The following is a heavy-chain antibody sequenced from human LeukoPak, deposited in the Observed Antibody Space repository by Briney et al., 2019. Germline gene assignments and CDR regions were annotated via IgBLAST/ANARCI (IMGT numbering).Heavy chain of an antibody. J-gene: IGHJ6*03. CDR2: IWYDGSNK. D-gene: IGHD2-2*01. V-gene: IGHV3-33*06. CDR3: AKEGIVVVPVNYYYYMDV. CDR1: GFTFSSYG. Sequence: GRSLRLSCAASGFTFSSYGMHWVRQAPGKGPEWVAVIWYDGSNKYYADSVKGRFTISRDNSKNTLYLQMNSLRAEDTAVYCCAKEGIVVVPVNYYYYMDVWGKGTTVTVSS.